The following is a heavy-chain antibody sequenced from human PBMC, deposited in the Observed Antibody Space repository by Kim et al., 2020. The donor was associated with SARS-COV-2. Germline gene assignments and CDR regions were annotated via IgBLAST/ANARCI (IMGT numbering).Heavy chain of an antibody. D-gene: IGHD3-10*01. CDR2: IKSKTDGGTA. CDR1: GFTFINAW. CDR3: TTGNRAVPITLIY. J-gene: IGHJ4*02. Sequence: GGSLRLSCAASGFTFINAWMSWVRQAPGKGLELVGRIKSKTDGGTADYAAPVKGRFTISRDDSQNTLYLQMNSLKTDDTAVYFCTTGNRAVPITLIYWGQGTLVTVSS. V-gene: IGHV3-15*01.